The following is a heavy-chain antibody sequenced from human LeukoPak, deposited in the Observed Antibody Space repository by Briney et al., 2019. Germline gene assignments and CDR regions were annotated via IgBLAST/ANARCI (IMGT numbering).Heavy chain of an antibody. D-gene: IGHD6-19*01. CDR1: GYTFTGYY. V-gene: IGHV1-69*13. CDR2: IIPIFGTA. CDR3: ARDSGYSSGWYAY. Sequence: SVKVSCKASGYTFTGYYMHWVRQAPGQGLEWMGGIIPIFGTANYAQKFQGRVTITADESTSTAYMELSSLRSEDTAVYYCARDSGYSSGWYAYWGQGTLVTVSS. J-gene: IGHJ4*02.